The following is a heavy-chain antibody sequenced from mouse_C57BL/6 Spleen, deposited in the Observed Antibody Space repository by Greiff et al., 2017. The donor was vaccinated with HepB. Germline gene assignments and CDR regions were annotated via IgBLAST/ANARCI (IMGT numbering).Heavy chain of an antibody. CDR2: INPNNGGT. V-gene: IGHV1-26*01. CDR1: GYTFTDYY. Sequence: EVQLQQSGPELVKPGASVKISCKASGYTFTDYYMNWVKQSHGKSLEWIGDINPNNGGTSYNQKFKGKATLTVDKSSSTAYMELRSLTSEDSAVYYCARLWPTTGGAMDYWGQGTSVTVSS. CDR3: ARLWPTTGGAMDY. J-gene: IGHJ4*01. D-gene: IGHD1-1*01.